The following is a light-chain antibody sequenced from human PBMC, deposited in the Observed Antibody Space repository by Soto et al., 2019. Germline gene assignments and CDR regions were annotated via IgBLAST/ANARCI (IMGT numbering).Light chain of an antibody. J-gene: IGLJ2*01. CDR1: SSNLGNNY. Sequence: QSVLTQPPSVSAAPGQKVTISCSGSSSNLGNNYVSWYQQLPGTAPKLLIYDNNKRPSGIPDRFSGSKSGTSATLGITGLQTGDEADYYCGTWDSSLSDVVFGEGTKLTVL. CDR2: DNN. V-gene: IGLV1-51*01. CDR3: GTWDSSLSDVV.